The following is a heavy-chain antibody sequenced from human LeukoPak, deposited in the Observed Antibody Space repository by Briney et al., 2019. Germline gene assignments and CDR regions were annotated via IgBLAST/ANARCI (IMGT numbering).Heavy chain of an antibody. V-gene: IGHV4-59*11. CDR3: ARSYNSGSYYPYFFDY. CDR1: GGSISSHF. D-gene: IGHD3-10*01. CDR2: IYYTGST. J-gene: IGHJ4*02. Sequence: SETLSLTCTVSGGSISSHFWSWIRQPPGKGLEWIGSIYYTGSTNYNPSLKSRVTISVDKSNNRFSLRLSSLTAADTAVYYCARSYNSGSYYPYFFDYWGQGTLVTVSS.